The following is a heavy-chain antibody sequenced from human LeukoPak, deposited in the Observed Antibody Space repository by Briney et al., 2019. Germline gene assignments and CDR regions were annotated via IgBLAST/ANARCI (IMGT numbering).Heavy chain of an antibody. V-gene: IGHV1-2*02. D-gene: IGHD6-19*01. CDR2: INPNSGGT. CDR1: GYTFTGYY. CDR3: ARVAVAGTGGFQH. J-gene: IGHJ1*01. Sequence: ASVKVSCKASGYTFTGYYMHWVRQAPGQGLEWMGWINPNSGGTNYAQKFQGRVTMTRDTSISTAYMELSRLRSDDTAVYYCARVAVAGTGGFQHWGQGTLVTVSS.